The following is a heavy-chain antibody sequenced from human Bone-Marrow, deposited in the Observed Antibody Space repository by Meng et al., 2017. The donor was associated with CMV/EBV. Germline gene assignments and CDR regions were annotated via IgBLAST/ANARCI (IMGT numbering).Heavy chain of an antibody. V-gene: IGHV3-11*01. Sequence: GESLKISCAASGFTFSDYYMSWIRQAPGKGLEWVSYISSSGSTIYYADSVKGRFTISRDNAKNSLYLQMNSLRAEDTALYHCARGATGGYYFDYWGQGTLVTVSS. J-gene: IGHJ4*02. D-gene: IGHD2-15*01. CDR1: GFTFSDYY. CDR2: ISSSGSTI. CDR3: ARGATGGYYFDY.